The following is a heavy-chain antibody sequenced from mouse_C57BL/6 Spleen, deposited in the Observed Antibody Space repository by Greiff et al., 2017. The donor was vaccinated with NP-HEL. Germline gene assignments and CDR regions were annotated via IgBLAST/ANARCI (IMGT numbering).Heavy chain of an antibody. Sequence: VQLQQSGAELVRPGASVTLSCKASGYTFTDYEMHWVKQTPVHGLEWIGAIDPETGGTAYNQKFKGKAILTADKSSSTAYMELRSLTSEDSAVYYCTRNPKFITFFDYWGQGTTLTVSS. CDR3: TRNPKFITFFDY. CDR2: IDPETGGT. CDR1: GYTFTDYE. D-gene: IGHD1-1*01. J-gene: IGHJ2*01. V-gene: IGHV1-15*01.